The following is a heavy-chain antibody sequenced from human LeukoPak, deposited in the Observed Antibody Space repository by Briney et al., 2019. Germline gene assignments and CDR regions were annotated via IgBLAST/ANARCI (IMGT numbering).Heavy chain of an antibody. V-gene: IGHV3-23*01. D-gene: IGHD5-12*01. CDR3: AKGLKGYSANEQIDY. CDR2: LSASGGNT. CDR1: GFTFSSSA. J-gene: IGHJ4*02. Sequence: PGGSLRLSCAASGFTFSSSAMSWVRQAPGKGLEWVSGLSASGGNTYYGDSVKGRFTISRDNSKNTLYLQMNSLRAEDTAVYYCAKGLKGYSANEQIDYWGQGTLVTVSS.